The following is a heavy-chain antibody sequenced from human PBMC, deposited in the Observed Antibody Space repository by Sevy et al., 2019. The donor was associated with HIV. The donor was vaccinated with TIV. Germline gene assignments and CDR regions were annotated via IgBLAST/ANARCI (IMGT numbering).Heavy chain of an antibody. D-gene: IGHD3-16*02. CDR1: GFSFNGYA. CDR2: ISYDGSVK. J-gene: IGHJ4*02. Sequence: GGSLRLSYAASGFSFNGYAMRWVRQAPGKGLEWLAVISYDGSVKYYTESVKGRFTISRDNTKNTLFLQLNSLRPEDTAVYYCVREGRNYEYVWGTYHSGFRAQGTLVTVSS. V-gene: IGHV3-30*04. CDR3: VREGRNYEYVWGTYHSGF.